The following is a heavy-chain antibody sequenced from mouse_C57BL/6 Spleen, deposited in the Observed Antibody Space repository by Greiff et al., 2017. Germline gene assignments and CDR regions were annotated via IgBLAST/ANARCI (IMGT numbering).Heavy chain of an antibody. Sequence: QVQLQQPGAELVMPGASVKLSCKASGYTFTSYWMHWVKQRPGQGLEWIGEIDPSDSYTNYNQKFKGKSTLTVDKSSSTAYMQLSSLTSEDSAVYYCARALYFAYWGQGTLVTVSA. CDR2: IDPSDSYT. J-gene: IGHJ3*01. V-gene: IGHV1-69*01. CDR3: ARALYFAY. CDR1: GYTFTSYW. D-gene: IGHD1-1*01.